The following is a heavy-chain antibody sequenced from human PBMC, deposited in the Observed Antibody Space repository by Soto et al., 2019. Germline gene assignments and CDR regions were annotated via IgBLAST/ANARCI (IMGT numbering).Heavy chain of an antibody. D-gene: IGHD2-2*01. V-gene: IGHV3-21*01. Sequence: GVSLRLSCAASGFTFSHYSINWVRQAPGKGLEWVSSISSSSSYADSVKGRFTISRDNAKNSLYLQMNSLRAEDTAVYYCARDRGVVPAAIGGYYFDGLHVGGQGTTVTVSS. CDR1: GFTFSHYS. J-gene: IGHJ6*02. CDR3: ARDRGVVPAAIGGYYFDGLHV. CDR2: ISSSSS.